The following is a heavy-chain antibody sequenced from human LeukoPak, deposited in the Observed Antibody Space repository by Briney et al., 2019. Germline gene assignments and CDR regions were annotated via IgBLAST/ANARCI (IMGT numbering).Heavy chain of an antibody. CDR3: AVYCSSTSCYNAFDI. Sequence: PSETLSLTSAVYGGSLSGYYWSWIPQPPGKGLEWIGEINHSGNTNYNPSLKSRVTISVDTSKNQFSLKLSSVTAADTAVYYCAVYCSSTSCYNAFDIWGQGTMVTVSS. D-gene: IGHD2-2*02. CDR2: INHSGNT. J-gene: IGHJ3*02. V-gene: IGHV4-34*01. CDR1: GGSLSGYY.